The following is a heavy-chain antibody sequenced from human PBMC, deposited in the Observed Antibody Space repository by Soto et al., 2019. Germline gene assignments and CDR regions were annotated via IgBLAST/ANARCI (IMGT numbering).Heavy chain of an antibody. CDR2: INAGNGNT. Sequence: ASVKVSCKASGYTFTSYGIHWVRQAPGQRLEWTGWINAGNGNTKYSEKFQVRVTITRDTSASTAYLELSSLRPEDTAVYYCARDPNDSSAYYHHYYYGMDVWGQGTTVTVSS. J-gene: IGHJ6*02. V-gene: IGHV1-3*01. CDR1: GYTFTSYG. D-gene: IGHD3-22*01. CDR3: ARDPNDSSAYYHHYYYGMDV.